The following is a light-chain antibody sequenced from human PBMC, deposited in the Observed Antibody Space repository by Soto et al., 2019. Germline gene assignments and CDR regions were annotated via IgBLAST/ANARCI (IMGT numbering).Light chain of an antibody. CDR2: DAS. CDR1: QSVSSY. J-gene: IGKJ1*01. V-gene: IGKV3-11*01. CDR3: QQRSKSPWT. Sequence: EIVLTQSPATLSLSPGERATLSCRASQSVSSYLAWYQQKPGQAPRLLIYDASNRATGIPARFSGSGSRTVFTLTIYRLDPEDFAVYYRQQRSKSPWTFGQGTKVEIK.